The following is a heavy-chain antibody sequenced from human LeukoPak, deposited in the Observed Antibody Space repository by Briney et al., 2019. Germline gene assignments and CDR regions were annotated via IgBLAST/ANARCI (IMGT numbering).Heavy chain of an antibody. D-gene: IGHD5-24*01. J-gene: IGHJ4*02. CDR3: ARGLRLKRWLQFYYFDY. V-gene: IGHV1-8*01. Sequence: ASVKVSCKASGYTFTSYDINWVRQATGQGLEWMGWMNPNSGNTGYAQKFQGRVTMTRNTSISTAYMELSSLRSEDTAVYYCARGLRLKRWLQFYYFDYWGQGTLVTVSS. CDR1: GYTFTSYD. CDR2: MNPNSGNT.